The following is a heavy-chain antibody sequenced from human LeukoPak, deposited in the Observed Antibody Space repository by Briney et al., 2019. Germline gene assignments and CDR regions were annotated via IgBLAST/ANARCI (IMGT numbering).Heavy chain of an antibody. V-gene: IGHV4-4*07. Sequence: PSETLSLTCTVSGGSISSYYWSWIRQPAGKGLEWIGRIYSSGSTNYNPSLKSRVTISVDTSKNQFSLKLSSVTAADTAVYYCARYSYDILTGYPKGWFDPWGQGTLVTVSS. J-gene: IGHJ5*02. CDR3: ARYSYDILTGYPKGWFDP. CDR2: IYSSGST. CDR1: GGSISSYY. D-gene: IGHD3-9*01.